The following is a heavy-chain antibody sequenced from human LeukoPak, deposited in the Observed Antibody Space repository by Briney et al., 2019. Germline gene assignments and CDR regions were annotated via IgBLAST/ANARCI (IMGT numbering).Heavy chain of an antibody. CDR3: ERHPPRGEHSWFHP. CDR2: IYYSGST. CDR1: GGSISSSVYY. V-gene: IGHV4-39*02. Sequence: SETLSLTCTVSGGSISSSVYYWGWIRQPPGKGLEWIGSIYYSGSTYYNPSLKSRVTISVDTSKNHFSLKLSSVTAADTAVYYCERHPPRGEHSWFHPWGQGTLVTVSS. J-gene: IGHJ5*02. D-gene: IGHD3-10*01.